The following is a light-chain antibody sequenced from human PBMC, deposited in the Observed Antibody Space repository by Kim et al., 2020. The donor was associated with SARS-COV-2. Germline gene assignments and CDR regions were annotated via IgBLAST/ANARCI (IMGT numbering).Light chain of an antibody. J-gene: IGLJ3*02. Sequence: PGTTALTTLGGHNMGGKSVPWLQQNPGPAPLLVIYYVSVRPPGIPERFSGSNSGNTATLTLSRVEAGDEADYYCQVWDMSSDHLVFGGGTQLTVL. CDR1: NMGGKS. CDR2: YVS. CDR3: QVWDMSSDHLV. V-gene: IGLV3-21*04.